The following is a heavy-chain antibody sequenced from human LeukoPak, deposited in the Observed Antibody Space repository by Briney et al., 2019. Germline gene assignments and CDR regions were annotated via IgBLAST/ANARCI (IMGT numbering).Heavy chain of an antibody. V-gene: IGHV4-30-2*01. D-gene: IGHD3-22*01. CDR2: IYHSGST. J-gene: IGHJ5*02. CDR1: GGSISSGGYS. Sequence: PSQTLSLTCAVSGGSISSGGYSWSWIRQPPGKGLEWIGYIYHSGSTYYNPSLKSRVTISVDRSKNQFSLKLSSVTAADTAVYYCAREVDYYDSSGYYYVWFDPWGQGTPVTVSS. CDR3: AREVDYYDSSGYYYVWFDP.